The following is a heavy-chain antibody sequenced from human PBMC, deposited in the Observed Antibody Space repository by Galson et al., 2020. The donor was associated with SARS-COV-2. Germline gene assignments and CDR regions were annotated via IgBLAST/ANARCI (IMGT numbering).Heavy chain of an antibody. Sequence: ASETMSLTCTVYGGSLRSGDYYWSRLREPPGKGLEWIRYTYYSGSTYYNPSLKSLVTISVDTSKHQFSLKLSSVTAADTAVYYCARVPDLDGDYGGNWFDPWGQGTLVTVSS. CDR2: TYYSGST. CDR1: GGSLRSGDYY. V-gene: IGHV4-30-4*01. D-gene: IGHD4-17*01. J-gene: IGHJ5*02. CDR3: ARVPDLDGDYGGNWFDP.